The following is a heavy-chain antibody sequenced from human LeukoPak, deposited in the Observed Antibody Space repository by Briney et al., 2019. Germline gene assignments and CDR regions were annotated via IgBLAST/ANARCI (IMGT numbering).Heavy chain of an antibody. CDR2: IVYDVNDK. Sequence: GRSLRLSCAASGFTFSSYGMHWVRQAPGKGLEWVALIVYDVNDKYYADSVRGRFTISRDNSKNTLYLQMNSLRPEDTAVYYCAERDAAGLDYWGQGTLVTVSS. D-gene: IGHD6-13*01. V-gene: IGHV3-30*18. CDR1: GFTFSSYG. J-gene: IGHJ4*02. CDR3: AERDAAGLDY.